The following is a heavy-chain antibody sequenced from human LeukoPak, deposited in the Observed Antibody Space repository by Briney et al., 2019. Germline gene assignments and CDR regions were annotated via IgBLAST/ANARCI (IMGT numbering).Heavy chain of an antibody. CDR1: GGSITSTNW. D-gene: IGHD5-12*01. CDR3: ARDGTVATNWFDP. CDR2: ISLTGRT. V-gene: IGHV4-4*02. J-gene: IGHJ5*02. Sequence: PSETLSLTCGVSGGSITSTNWWSWVRQPPGQGLEWIGEISLTGRTNYNPSLIGRVIMSLDESRNQLSLTLTSVTAADTAVYYCARDGTVATNWFDPWGQGTLVTVSS.